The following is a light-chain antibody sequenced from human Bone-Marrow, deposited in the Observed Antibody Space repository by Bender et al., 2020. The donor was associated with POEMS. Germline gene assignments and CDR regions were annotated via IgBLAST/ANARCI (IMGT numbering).Light chain of an antibody. CDR2: DVR. V-gene: IGLV2-14*03. Sequence: QSALTQPASVSGSLGQSITISCTGSSLDVGAYDFVSWYQHHPASAPKLIIFDVRRRPPGISDRFSGSKFDTTASLTISGLQAEDEADYYCTSYRSNTTPYVFGTGTKVTVL. CDR3: TSYRSNTTPYV. J-gene: IGLJ1*01. CDR1: SLDVGAYDF.